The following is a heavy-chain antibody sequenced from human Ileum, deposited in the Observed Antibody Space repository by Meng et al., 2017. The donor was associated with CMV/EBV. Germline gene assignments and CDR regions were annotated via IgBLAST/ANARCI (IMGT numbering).Heavy chain of an antibody. CDR3: ARGTRQVTIFGVVTLFDP. CDR1: YTFTSYD. V-gene: IGHV1-8*03. J-gene: IGHJ5*02. D-gene: IGHD3-3*01. CDR2: MNPNSGNT. Sequence: YTFTSYDINWVRPATGQGLEWMGWMNPNSGNTGYAQKFQGRVTITRNTSISTAYMELSSLRSEDTAVYYCARGTRQVTIFGVVTLFDPWGQGTLVTVSS.